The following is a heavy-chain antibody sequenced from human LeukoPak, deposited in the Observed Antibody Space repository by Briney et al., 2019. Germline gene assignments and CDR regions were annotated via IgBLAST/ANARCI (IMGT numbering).Heavy chain of an antibody. CDR1: GYSFTSYW. CDR3: ARRNYCSSTSCYNYFDY. V-gene: IGHV5-51*01. Sequence: GESLKISCKGFGYSFTSYWIGWVRQMPGKGLEWMGIIYPGDPDTRYSPSFQGQVTISADKSISTAYLQWSSLKASDTAMYYCARRNYCSSTSCYNYFDYWGQGTLVTVSS. J-gene: IGHJ4*02. D-gene: IGHD2-2*02. CDR2: IYPGDPDT.